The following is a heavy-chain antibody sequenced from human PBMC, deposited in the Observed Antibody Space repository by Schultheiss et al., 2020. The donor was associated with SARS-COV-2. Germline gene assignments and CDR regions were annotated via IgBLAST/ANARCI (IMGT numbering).Heavy chain of an antibody. CDR3: ARGNDSMYYYGMDV. CDR1: GGSISSGGYY. J-gene: IGHJ6*02. D-gene: IGHD3-3*01. CDR2: IYHSGST. V-gene: IGHV4-31*03. Sequence: SETLSLTCTVSGGSISSGGYYWSWIRQHPGKGLEWIGYIYHSGSTYYNPSLKSRVTISVDTSKNQFSLKLSSVTAADTAVYYCARGNDSMYYYGMDVWGQGTTVTVSS.